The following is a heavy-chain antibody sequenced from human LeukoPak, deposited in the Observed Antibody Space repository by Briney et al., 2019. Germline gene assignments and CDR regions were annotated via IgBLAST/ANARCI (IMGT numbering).Heavy chain of an antibody. CDR1: GLIFSNYP. J-gene: IGHJ4*01. Sequence: GGSLRLSCAASGLIFSNYPMSSVRQAPGNGLEKVSAIGGRDGGTYYADAEKGRFTVSRDDPKNTLYLQMNTLRVEDTAVYFCAKWADYDILTGYYDSDYWPHGTLVTVSS. D-gene: IGHD3-9*01. CDR2: IGGRDGGT. V-gene: IGHV3-23*01. CDR3: AKWADYDILTGYYDSDY.